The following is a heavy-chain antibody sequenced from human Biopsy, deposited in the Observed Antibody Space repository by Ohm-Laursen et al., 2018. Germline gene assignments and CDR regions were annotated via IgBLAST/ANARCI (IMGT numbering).Heavy chain of an antibody. D-gene: IGHD3-3*01. Sequence: SLRLSCAASGFTLSSYSMNWVRQTPGKGLEWASTISSSSDSIYYVDSVKGRFTISRDNANNSLFLQMNSLRAEDTAVYYCARFPDFWSGYYVDSWGQGTLVTVSS. CDR2: ISSSSDSI. J-gene: IGHJ4*02. CDR3: ARFPDFWSGYYVDS. V-gene: IGHV3-21*04. CDR1: GFTLSSYS.